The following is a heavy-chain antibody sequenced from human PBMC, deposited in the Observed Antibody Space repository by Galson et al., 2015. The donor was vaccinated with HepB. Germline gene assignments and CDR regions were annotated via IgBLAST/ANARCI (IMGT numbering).Heavy chain of an antibody. Sequence: LRLSCAASGFPFSNAWMSWVRQAPGKGLEWVGRIKSKTDGGTTDYAAPVKGRFTISRNDSKNTLYLQMNSLKTEDTAVYYCTTDQSVIYLGWYIWGQGTMVTVSS. CDR3: TTDQSVIYLGWYI. V-gene: IGHV3-15*01. CDR1: GFPFSNAW. D-gene: IGHD3-10*01. CDR2: IKSKTDGGTT. J-gene: IGHJ3*02.